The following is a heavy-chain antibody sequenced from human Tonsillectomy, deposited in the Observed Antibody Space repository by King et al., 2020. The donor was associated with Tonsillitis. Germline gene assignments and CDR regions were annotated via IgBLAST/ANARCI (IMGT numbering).Heavy chain of an antibody. CDR3: TPYLGST. J-gene: IGHJ3*01. Sequence: VQLVESGGGLVKPGGSLRLSCAASGFTFTNAWMSWVRQAPGKGLEWVGRINTKTDGGTTDYAAPVKGRFTISRDDSKNMLYLQMNSLKTEDTAVYYCTPYLGSTWGQGTMVTVSS. V-gene: IGHV3-15*01. D-gene: IGHD2-2*01. CDR1: GFTFTNAW. CDR2: INTKTDGGTT.